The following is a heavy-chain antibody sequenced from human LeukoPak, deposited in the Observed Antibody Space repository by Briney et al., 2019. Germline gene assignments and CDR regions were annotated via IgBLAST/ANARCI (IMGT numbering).Heavy chain of an antibody. CDR1: GYTFTSYG. CDR2: ISAYNGNT. J-gene: IGHJ4*02. CDR3: ARYEPRYYDFWSGRPTPFDY. Sequence: ASVKVSCKASGYTFTSYGISWVRQAPGQGLEWMGWISAYNGNTNYAQKLQGRVTMTTDTSTSTAYMVLRRLRSDDTAVYYCARYEPRYYDFWSGRPTPFDYWGQGTLVTVSS. V-gene: IGHV1-18*01. D-gene: IGHD3-3*01.